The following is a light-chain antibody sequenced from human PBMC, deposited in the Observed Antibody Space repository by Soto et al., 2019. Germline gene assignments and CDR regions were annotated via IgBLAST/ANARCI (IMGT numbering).Light chain of an antibody. CDR2: LHSDGSH. Sequence: QAVLTQSPSASASLGASVKLTCTLSSEPSGYAVAWHQQQPGKGPRYLMKLHSDGSHFKGGGIPDRFSSSSSGADRYLTISSLQSEDEADYYCQTWGSGIVVFGGGTKLTVL. CDR1: SEPSGYA. CDR3: QTWGSGIVV. J-gene: IGLJ3*02. V-gene: IGLV4-69*01.